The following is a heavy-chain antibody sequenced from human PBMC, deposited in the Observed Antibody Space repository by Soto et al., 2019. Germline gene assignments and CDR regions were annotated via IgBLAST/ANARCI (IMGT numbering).Heavy chain of an antibody. CDR1: GYTFTSYG. Sequence: QVQLVQSGAEVKKPGASVKVSCKASGYTFTSYGISWVRQAPGQGLEWMGWISAYNGNTNYAQKLQGRVTMTTDTSTSTAYIELRSLRSDETAVYYCARWFLAWHGHYSYYCMYVWGKGTTVTVSS. D-gene: IGHD3-3*01. V-gene: IGHV1-18*01. CDR3: ARWFLAWHGHYSYYCMYV. J-gene: IGHJ6*04. CDR2: ISAYNGNT.